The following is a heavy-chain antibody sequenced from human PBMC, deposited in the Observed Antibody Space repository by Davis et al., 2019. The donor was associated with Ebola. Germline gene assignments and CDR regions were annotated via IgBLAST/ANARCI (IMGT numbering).Heavy chain of an antibody. Sequence: GESLKIFCAASGFTFSGSAMHWVRQASGKGLEWVGRIRSKANSYATAYAASVKGRFTISRDDSKNTAYLQMNSLKTEDTAVYYCTTTTTASDYWGQGTLVTVSS. CDR3: TTTTTASDY. V-gene: IGHV3-73*01. J-gene: IGHJ4*02. CDR2: IRSKANSYAT. D-gene: IGHD4-11*01. CDR1: GFTFSGSA.